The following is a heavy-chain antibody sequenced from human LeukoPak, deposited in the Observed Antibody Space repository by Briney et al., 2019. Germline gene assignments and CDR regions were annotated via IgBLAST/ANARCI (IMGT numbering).Heavy chain of an antibody. Sequence: ASVKVSCKASGYTFTSYDINWVRQATGQGLEWMGWMNPNSGNTGYAQKFQGRVTMTRNTSISTAYMELSSLRSEDTAVYYCARVGGSWYSSSSDWKYDWFDPWGQGTLVTVSS. CDR3: ARVGGSWYSSSSDWKYDWFDP. J-gene: IGHJ5*02. D-gene: IGHD6-13*01. CDR1: GYTFTSYD. V-gene: IGHV1-8*01. CDR2: MNPNSGNT.